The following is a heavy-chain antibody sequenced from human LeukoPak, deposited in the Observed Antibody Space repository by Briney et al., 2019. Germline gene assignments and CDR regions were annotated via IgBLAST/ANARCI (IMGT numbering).Heavy chain of an antibody. CDR3: ARDPSGSSWSFDY. CDR2: IYYSGST. D-gene: IGHD6-13*01. V-gene: IGHV4-59*01. J-gene: IGHJ4*02. CDR1: GGSISSYY. Sequence: SETLSLTCTVSGGSISSYYWSWIRQPPGKGLEWVGYIYYSGSTNYNPSLKSRVTISVDTSKNQFSLKLSSVTAADTAVYYCARDPSGSSWSFDYWGQGTLVIVSS.